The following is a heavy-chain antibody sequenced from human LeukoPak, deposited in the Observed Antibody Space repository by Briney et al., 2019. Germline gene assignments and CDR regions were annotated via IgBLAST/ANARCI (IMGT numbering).Heavy chain of an antibody. CDR1: GGSFSGYY. D-gene: IGHD6-6*01. J-gene: IGHJ6*03. Sequence: SETLSLTCAVYGGSFSGYYWSWIRQPPGKGLEWIGEINHSGSTNYNPSLKSRVTISVDTSKNQFSLKLSSVTAADTAVYYCAILCPSPLLGKAARHNYYYYMDVWGKGTTVTVSS. CDR2: INHSGST. V-gene: IGHV4-34*01. CDR3: AILCPSPLLGKAARHNYYYYMDV.